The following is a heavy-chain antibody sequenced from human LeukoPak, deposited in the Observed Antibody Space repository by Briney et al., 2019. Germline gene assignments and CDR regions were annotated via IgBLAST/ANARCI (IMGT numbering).Heavy chain of an antibody. CDR1: RFTFNTYW. CDR2: ISSNGAST. CDR3: AKRGSVGTLGHFDY. J-gene: IGHJ4*02. Sequence: GGSLRLSCAASRFTFNTYWMSWVRQAPGKGLEWVSGISSNGASTYYVDSVKGRFTISRDNSKNTLFLQMNSLRAEDTAVYYCAKRGSVGTLGHFDYWGQGTLVTVSS. V-gene: IGHV3-23*01. D-gene: IGHD6-13*01.